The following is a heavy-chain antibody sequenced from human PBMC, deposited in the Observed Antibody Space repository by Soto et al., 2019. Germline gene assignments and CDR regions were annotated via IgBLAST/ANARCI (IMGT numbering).Heavy chain of an antibody. D-gene: IGHD3-22*01. CDR2: INAGNGNT. J-gene: IGHJ3*02. V-gene: IGHV1-3*01. CDR3: ASVYYDSSGYSTHAFDI. Sequence: GASVKVSCKASGYTFTSYAMHWVCQAPGQRLEWMGWINAGNGNTKYSQKFQGRVTITRDTSASTAYMELSSLRSEDTAGYYCASVYYDSSGYSTHAFDIWGQGTMVTVSS. CDR1: GYTFTSYA.